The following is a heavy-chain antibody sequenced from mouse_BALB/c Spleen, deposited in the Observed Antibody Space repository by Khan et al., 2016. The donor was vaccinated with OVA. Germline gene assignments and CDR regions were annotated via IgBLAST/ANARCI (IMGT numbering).Heavy chain of an antibody. Sequence: IQLVQSGPELMKPGASVKISCKASGYSFTTYYIHWMMQSHGKSLEWIGYIDPFSGGITYNQKFKGKATLTVDKSSSTAYIHLSNLTSEDSAVYYCKRHGYVAWFTYWGQGTLVTVSS. J-gene: IGHJ3*01. V-gene: IGHV1S135*01. CDR1: GYSFTTYY. D-gene: IGHD2-2*01. CDR2: IDPFSGGI. CDR3: KRHGYVAWFTY.